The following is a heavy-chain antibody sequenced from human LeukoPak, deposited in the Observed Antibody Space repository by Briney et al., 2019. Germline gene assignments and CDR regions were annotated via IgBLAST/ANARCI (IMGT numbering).Heavy chain of an antibody. J-gene: IGHJ4*02. D-gene: IGHD1-26*01. Sequence: GGSLRLSCAASGFTFSSYSMNWVRQAPGKGLEWVSSISSSSSYTYYADSVKGRFTISRDNAKNSLYLQMNSLRAEDTAVYYCARDGVGDPPFDNWGQ. CDR2: ISSSSSYT. CDR1: GFTFSSYS. CDR3: ARDGVGDPPFDN. V-gene: IGHV3-21*01.